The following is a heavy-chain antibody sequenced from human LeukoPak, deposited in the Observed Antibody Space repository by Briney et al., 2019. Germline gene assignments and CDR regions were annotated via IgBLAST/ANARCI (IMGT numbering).Heavy chain of an antibody. V-gene: IGHV1-18*01. J-gene: IGHJ6*02. CDR3: ARDNYVVVTAIAMDV. CDR2: ISAYNGNT. CDR1: GYTFTSHG. Sequence: GASVKVSCKASGYTFTSHGLSWVRQAPGQGLEWMGWISAYNGNTNYAQKLQGRVTMTTDTSTSTAYMELRSLRSDDTAVYYCARDNYVVVTAIAMDVWGQGTTVTVSS. D-gene: IGHD2-21*02.